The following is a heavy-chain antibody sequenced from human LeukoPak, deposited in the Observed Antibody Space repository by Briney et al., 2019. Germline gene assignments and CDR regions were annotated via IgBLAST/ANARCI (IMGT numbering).Heavy chain of an antibody. CDR1: GGTFSSYA. Sequence: GSSVKVSCKASGGTFSSYAISWARQAPGQGLEWMGGIIPIFGTANYAQKFQGRVTITADKSTSTAYMELSSLRSEDTAVYYCARAYSYGYWLAFDIWGQGTMVTVSS. J-gene: IGHJ3*02. CDR2: IIPIFGTA. V-gene: IGHV1-69*06. CDR3: ARAYSYGYWLAFDI. D-gene: IGHD5-18*01.